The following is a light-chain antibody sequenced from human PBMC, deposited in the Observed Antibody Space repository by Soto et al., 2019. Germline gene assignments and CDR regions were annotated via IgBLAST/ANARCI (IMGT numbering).Light chain of an antibody. CDR1: SSDVGGYNY. J-gene: IGLJ2*01. V-gene: IGLV2-8*01. CDR2: EVS. CDR3: SSYAGSNNVV. Sequence: QSALTQPPSASGSPGQSVTISCTGTSSDVGGYNYVSWYQQQPGKAPKLMIYEVSKRPSGVPDRFSGSQSGNTASLTVSGLQAEDEADYYCSSYAGSNNVVFGGGTKLTVL.